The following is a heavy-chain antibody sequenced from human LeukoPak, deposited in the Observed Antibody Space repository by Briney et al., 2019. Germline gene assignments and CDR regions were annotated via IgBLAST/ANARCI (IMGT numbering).Heavy chain of an antibody. CDR3: AKSRSHSSAWYGSDFDY. J-gene: IGHJ4*02. V-gene: IGHV3-23*01. CDR1: GFTFSGYA. Sequence: PGGSLRLSCVASGFTFSGYAMSWVRQAPGKGLEWVSGLSGSGGTTYYADSVKGRFTISRDNSNNTLFLQINSLRAEDTALYYCAKSRSHSSAWYGSDFDYWGQGTLVTVSS. CDR2: LSGSGGTT. D-gene: IGHD6-19*01.